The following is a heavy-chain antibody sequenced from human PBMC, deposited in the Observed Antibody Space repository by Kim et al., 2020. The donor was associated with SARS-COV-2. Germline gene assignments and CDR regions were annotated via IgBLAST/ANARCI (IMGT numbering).Heavy chain of an antibody. CDR2: RYYLGST. Sequence: SETLSLTCTVSDGSISNYYWSWVCQPPGKGLEWIGYRYYLGSTKYNPSLKSRVTISVDTSKNQFSLKLRSVTAADTAVYYCAKGEAVAGDYFYYYMDVWG. J-gene: IGHJ6*03. CDR1: DGSISNYY. V-gene: IGHV4-59*01. D-gene: IGHD6-19*01. CDR3: AKGEAVAGDYFYYYMDV.